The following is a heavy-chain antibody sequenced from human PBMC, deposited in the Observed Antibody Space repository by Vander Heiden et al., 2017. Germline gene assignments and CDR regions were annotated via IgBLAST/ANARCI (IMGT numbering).Heavy chain of an antibody. D-gene: IGHD6-19*01. CDR3: ARGAVAGDY. J-gene: IGHJ4*02. CDR1: GFTFSRYG. V-gene: IGHV3-33*01. CDR2: IWYDGSNK. Sequence: QVQLVESGGGVVQPGRSLRPSFAASGFTFSRYGMHWVRQAPGKGLGWVAVIWYDGSNKYYADSVKGRCSISRDNSKNTLYLQMNSLRAEDAAVYYCARGAVAGDYWGQGTLVTVSS.